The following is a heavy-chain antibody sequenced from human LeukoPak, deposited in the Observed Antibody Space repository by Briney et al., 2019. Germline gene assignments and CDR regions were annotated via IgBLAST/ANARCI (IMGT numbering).Heavy chain of an antibody. CDR2: VITIFGTA. D-gene: IGHD3-9*01. J-gene: IGHJ6*04. Sequence: AGTVCFKCSGGGFIIYGISWVWQGQGQGKEWVGGVITIFGTANYAKKSHGRVTITADKSTSTAYMQLSSLRSEDTAVYSCARGGYYHIFTGSGMDVWGKGTTVPVSS. CDR3: ARGGYYHIFTGSGMDV. CDR1: GGGFIIYG. V-gene: IGHV1-69*06.